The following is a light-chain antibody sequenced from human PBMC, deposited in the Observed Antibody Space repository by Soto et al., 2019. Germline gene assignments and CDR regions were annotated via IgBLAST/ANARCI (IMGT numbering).Light chain of an antibody. J-gene: IGLJ2*01. Sequence: QSVLTQPASVSGSPGQSITISCTGTSSDVGTYNLVSWYQQHPGKAPKLIIYEGSKRPSGVSNRFSGSKSGNAASLTISGLETEDEADYFCCSYAGSGSPVIFGGGTKVTVL. CDR1: SSDVGTYNL. CDR3: CSYAGSGSPVI. CDR2: EGS. V-gene: IGLV2-23*01.